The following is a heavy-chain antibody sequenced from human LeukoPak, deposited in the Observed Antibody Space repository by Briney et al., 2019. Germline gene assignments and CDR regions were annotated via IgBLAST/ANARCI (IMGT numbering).Heavy chain of an antibody. Sequence: SVKVSCKASGGTFSSYAISWVRQAPGQGLEWMGRIIPILGIANYAQKFQGRVTITADKSASTAYMELSSLRSEDTAVYYCARGLSIAARHFDYWGQGTLVTVSS. V-gene: IGHV1-69*04. J-gene: IGHJ4*02. CDR1: GGTFSSYA. D-gene: IGHD6-6*01. CDR2: IIPILGIA. CDR3: ARGLSIAARHFDY.